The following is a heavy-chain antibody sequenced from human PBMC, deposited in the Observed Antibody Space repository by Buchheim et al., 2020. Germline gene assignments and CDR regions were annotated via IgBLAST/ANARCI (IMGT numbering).Heavy chain of an antibody. Sequence: QVQLVESGGGVVQPGRSLRLSCAASGFTFSSYGMHWVRQAPGKGLEWVAVISYDGSNKYYADSVKGRFTISRDNSKNNLYLQMNSLRAEDTAVYYCAKDPSGDIVVVPAASTNWFDPWGQGTL. CDR3: AKDPSGDIVVVPAASTNWFDP. D-gene: IGHD2-2*01. CDR1: GFTFSSYG. J-gene: IGHJ5*02. V-gene: IGHV3-30*18. CDR2: ISYDGSNK.